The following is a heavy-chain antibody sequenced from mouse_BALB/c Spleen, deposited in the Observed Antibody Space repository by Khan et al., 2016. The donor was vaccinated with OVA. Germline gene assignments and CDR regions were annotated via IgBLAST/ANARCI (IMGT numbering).Heavy chain of an antibody. CDR1: GYTFTSYT. CDR2: IIPSNDYT. Sequence: QVRLQQSRAELARPGASVKMSCKASGYTFTSYTIHWVRQRPGQAPEWIGYIIPSNDYTNYNQNFKDKATLIADKSSNTAYMQLSSLTSEDSAVYYGVREGAYYRSDGWFAYWGQGTLVTVSA. V-gene: IGHV1-4*01. D-gene: IGHD2-14*01. CDR3: VREGAYYRSDGWFAY. J-gene: IGHJ3*01.